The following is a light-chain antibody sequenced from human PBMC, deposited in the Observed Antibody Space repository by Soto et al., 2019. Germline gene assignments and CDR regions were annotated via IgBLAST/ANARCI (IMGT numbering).Light chain of an antibody. CDR1: QSVSSSN. CDR3: QQYDNSPYT. V-gene: IGKV3-20*01. Sequence: VLTQSPGTLSLSPGERATLSCRASQSVSSSNLAWYQKNPGQAPRVLIYGASTRATGIPDRFSGSGSGTDFTLTISRLEPEDFAVYYCQQYDNSPYTFGQGTNLEIK. J-gene: IGKJ2*01. CDR2: GAS.